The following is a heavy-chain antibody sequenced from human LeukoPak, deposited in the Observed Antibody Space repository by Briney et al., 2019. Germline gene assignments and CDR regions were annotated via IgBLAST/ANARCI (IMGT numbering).Heavy chain of an antibody. V-gene: IGHV4-34*01. Sequence: PSETLSLTCAVYGGSFSGYYWSWIRQPPGKGLEWIGEINHSGSTNYNPSLKSRVTISVDTSKYQFSLKLSSVTAADTAVYYCAGEPGIAAAGNIWGQGTLVTVSS. CDR2: INHSGST. J-gene: IGHJ4*02. CDR3: AGEPGIAAAGNI. D-gene: IGHD6-13*01. CDR1: GGSFSGYY.